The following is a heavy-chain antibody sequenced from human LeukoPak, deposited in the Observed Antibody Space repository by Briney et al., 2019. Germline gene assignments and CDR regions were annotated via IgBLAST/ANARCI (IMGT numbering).Heavy chain of an antibody. CDR1: GCTFTSYG. V-gene: IGHV1-18*01. Sequence: ASVKVSCKASGCTFTSYGISWVRQAPGQGLEWMGWISAYNGNTNYAQKLQGRVTMTTDTSTSTAYMELRSLRSDDTAVYYCARDLLTIFGVVITNWFDPWGQGTLVTVSS. J-gene: IGHJ5*02. CDR2: ISAYNGNT. D-gene: IGHD3-3*01. CDR3: ARDLLTIFGVVITNWFDP.